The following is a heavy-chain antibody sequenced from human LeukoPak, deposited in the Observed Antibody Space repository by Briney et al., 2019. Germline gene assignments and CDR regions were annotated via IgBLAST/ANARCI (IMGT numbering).Heavy chain of an antibody. Sequence: GKPRHISGLGPVYTLINSWIAWVRQIPGKGLRCLGVFYPGSSHTTTSPSFHDQVTISADKSISTAYLQWSSLKASDTAMYYCARQGGGSGYDYSSYWGQGTLVTVSS. CDR2: FYPGSSHT. CDR1: VYTLINSW. V-gene: IGHV5-51*01. J-gene: IGHJ4*02. D-gene: IGHD5-12*01. CDR3: ARQGGGSGYDYSSY.